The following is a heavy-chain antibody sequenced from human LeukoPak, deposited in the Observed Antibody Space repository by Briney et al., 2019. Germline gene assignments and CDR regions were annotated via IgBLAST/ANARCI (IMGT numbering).Heavy chain of an antibody. J-gene: IGHJ4*02. CDR2: ISSSSSYI. V-gene: IGHV3-21*01. D-gene: IGHD3-22*01. CDR1: GFTFSSYS. Sequence: GGSLRLSCAASGFTFSSYSMNWVRQAPGKGLEWVSSISSSSSYIYYADSVKGRFTISRDNAKNSLYLQMNSLRADDTAVYYCARDYLPRNYDGSAYSHWGQGTLVTVSS. CDR3: ARDYLPRNYDGSAYSH.